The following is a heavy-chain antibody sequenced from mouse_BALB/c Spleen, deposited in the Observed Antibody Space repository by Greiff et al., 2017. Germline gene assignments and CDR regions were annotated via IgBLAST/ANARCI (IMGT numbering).Heavy chain of an antibody. Sequence: QVQLQQPGAELVKPGASVKLSCKASGYTFTSYYMYWVKQRPGQGLEWIGEINPSNGGTNFNEKFKSKATLTVDKSSSTAYMQLSSLTSEDSAVYYCTRGDGYDSAWFAYWGQGTLVTVSA. D-gene: IGHD2-2*01. CDR3: TRGDGYDSAWFAY. CDR2: INPSNGGT. V-gene: IGHV1S81*02. J-gene: IGHJ3*01. CDR1: GYTFTSYY.